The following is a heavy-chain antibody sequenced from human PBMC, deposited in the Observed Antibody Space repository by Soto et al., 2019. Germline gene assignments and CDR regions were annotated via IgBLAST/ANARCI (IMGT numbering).Heavy chain of an antibody. J-gene: IGHJ2*01. D-gene: IGHD6-13*01. Sequence: QVQLVESGGGLVKPGGSLRLSCAASGFTFSDYYMSWIRQAPGKGLEWVSYISSSSSYTNYADSVKGRFTISRDNAKNSLYLQMNSLRAEDTAVYYCARQYSSSWSYWYFDLWGRGTLVTVSS. CDR1: GFTFSDYY. V-gene: IGHV3-11*05. CDR3: ARQYSSSWSYWYFDL. CDR2: ISSSSSYT.